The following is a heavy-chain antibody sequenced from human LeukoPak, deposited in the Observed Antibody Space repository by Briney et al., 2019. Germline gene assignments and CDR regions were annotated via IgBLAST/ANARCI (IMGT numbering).Heavy chain of an antibody. V-gene: IGHV3-23*01. CDR2: ISGSGGST. Sequence: PGGSLRLSCAASGFTFSSYAMSWVRQAPGKGLEWVSAISGSGGSTYYADSVKGRFTISRDNSRNALYLQMNSPRAEDTAVYYCAILPGYSSGWYEANYWGQGTLVTVSS. D-gene: IGHD6-13*01. J-gene: IGHJ4*02. CDR1: GFTFSSYA. CDR3: AILPGYSSGWYEANY.